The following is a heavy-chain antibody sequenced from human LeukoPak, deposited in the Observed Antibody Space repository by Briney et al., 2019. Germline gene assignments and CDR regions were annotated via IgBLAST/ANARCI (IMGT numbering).Heavy chain of an antibody. CDR3: ARSYCTVNSCYQSFGY. V-gene: IGHV3-64*02. CDR1: GFSFSTHG. CDR2: ISSNGATK. J-gene: IGHJ4*02. D-gene: IGHD2-8*02. Sequence: GGSLRLSCAASGFSFSTHGIHWVRQAPGMGLEYVSAISSNGATKYYADSVKGRFTISRDNYKNTVYLQMDSLRAEDMAVYYCARSYCTVNSCYQSFGYWGPGTLVSVSS.